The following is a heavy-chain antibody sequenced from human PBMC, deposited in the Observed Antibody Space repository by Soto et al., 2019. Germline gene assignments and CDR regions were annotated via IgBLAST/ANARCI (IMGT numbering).Heavy chain of an antibody. CDR2: ISSTTNYI. CDR1: GFAFTRYS. J-gene: IGHJ4*02. CDR3: ARESEDLTSNLDY. V-gene: IGHV3-21*01. Sequence: GGSLRLSCAASGFAFTRYSMNWVRQAPGKGLEWVSSISSTTNYIYYADSMKGRFTVSRDNAKNSVYLEMNSLSAEDTAVYYCARESEDLTSNLDYWGQGTLVTVSS.